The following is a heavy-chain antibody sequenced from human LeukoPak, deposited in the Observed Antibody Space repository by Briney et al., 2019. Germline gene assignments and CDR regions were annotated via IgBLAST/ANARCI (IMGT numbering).Heavy chain of an antibody. V-gene: IGHV3-7*01. CDR3: AKDSNPFPD. Sequence: GGSLRLSCAASGFTFSRYWMRWVRQAPGKGREWGATIKQDGSEKYCVDSVKARFTTSRDNAKNSLYLQMNSLRAEDTAVYYCAKDSNPFPDWGQGTLVTVSS. CDR2: IKQDGSEK. CDR1: GFTFSRYW. J-gene: IGHJ4*02.